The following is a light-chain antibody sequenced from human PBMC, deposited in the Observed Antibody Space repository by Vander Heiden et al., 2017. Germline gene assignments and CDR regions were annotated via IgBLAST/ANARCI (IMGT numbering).Light chain of an antibody. V-gene: IGKV4-1*01. CDR1: QSVLYSSNNKNY. CDR2: WAS. CDR3: QQDDSTPHT. Sequence: DIVMTQSPDSLAVSLGARATINCKSSQSVLYSSNNKNYLAWYQQKPGQPPKLLIYWASTRESGVPDRFSGSGSGTDFTLTISSLQAEDVAVYYCQQDDSTPHTFGGGTKVEIK. J-gene: IGKJ4*01.